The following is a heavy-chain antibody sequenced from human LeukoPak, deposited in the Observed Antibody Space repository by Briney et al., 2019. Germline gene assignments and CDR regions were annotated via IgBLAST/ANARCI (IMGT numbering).Heavy chain of an antibody. Sequence: GGSLRLSCAASGFTFSSYGMHWVRQAPGKGLEWVAFIRYDGSNKYYADSVKGRFTISRDNSKNTLYLQMNSLRAEDTAVYYCAKDYLFEYSGSSFRFDPWGQGTLVTVSS. CDR2: IRYDGSNK. J-gene: IGHJ5*02. CDR1: GFTFSSYG. CDR3: AKDYLFEYSGSSFRFDP. V-gene: IGHV3-30*02. D-gene: IGHD6-6*01.